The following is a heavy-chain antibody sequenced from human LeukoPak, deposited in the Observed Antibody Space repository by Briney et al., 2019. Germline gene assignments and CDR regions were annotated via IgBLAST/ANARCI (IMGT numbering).Heavy chain of an antibody. CDR1: GGSISSYY. CDR2: IYYSGST. Sequence: PSETLSLTCTVSGGSISSYYWSWIRQPPGKGLEWIGYIYYSGSTNYNPSLKSRVTISVDTSKNQSSLKLSSVTAADTAVYYCARDAYDSSGYYSRDWGQGTLVTVSS. D-gene: IGHD3-22*01. V-gene: IGHV4-59*01. J-gene: IGHJ4*02. CDR3: ARDAYDSSGYYSRD.